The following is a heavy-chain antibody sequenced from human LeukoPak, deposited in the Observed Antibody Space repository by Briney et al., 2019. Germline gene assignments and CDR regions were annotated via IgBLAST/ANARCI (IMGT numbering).Heavy chain of an antibody. CDR2: TYSGGSA. J-gene: IGHJ4*02. D-gene: IGHD2-15*01. CDR1: GFTVSSNY. Sequence: GGSLRLSCAASGFTVSSNYMSWVRQAPGKGLEWVSVTYSGGSAYYADSVKGRFTISRDNSKNTLYLQMNSLRAEDTAVYYCARGTKSGSRRTYYFDYWGQGTLVTVSS. V-gene: IGHV3-66*02. CDR3: ARGTKSGSRRTYYFDY.